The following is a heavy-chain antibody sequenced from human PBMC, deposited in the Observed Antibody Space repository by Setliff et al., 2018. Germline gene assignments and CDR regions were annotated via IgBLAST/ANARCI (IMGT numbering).Heavy chain of an antibody. Sequence: ASVKVSCKASGYTFTSYGISWVRQAPGQGLEWMGWTSAYNGNTNYAQKLQGRVTMTTDTSTSTAYMELRSLRSDDTAVYYCARVGVYYYDSSGYHRSPYYYYYGMDVWGQGTTVTVSS. CDR1: GYTFTSYG. CDR3: ARVGVYYYDSSGYHRSPYYYYYGMDV. V-gene: IGHV1-18*01. J-gene: IGHJ6*02. D-gene: IGHD3-22*01. CDR2: TSAYNGNT.